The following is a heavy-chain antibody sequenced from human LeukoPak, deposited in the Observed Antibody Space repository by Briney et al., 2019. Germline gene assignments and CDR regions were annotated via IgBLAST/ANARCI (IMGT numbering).Heavy chain of an antibody. CDR1: GFTFSSYS. J-gene: IGHJ3*02. V-gene: IGHV3-21*01. CDR2: ISSSSSYI. Sequence: PGGSLRLSCAASGFTFSSYSMNWVRQAPGKGLEWVSSISSSSSYIYYADSVKGRFTISRDNAKNSLYLQMNSLRAEDTAVYYCARDSVPYGTLSGDAFDIWGQGTMVTVSS. CDR3: ARDSVPYGTLSGDAFDI. D-gene: IGHD3-10*01.